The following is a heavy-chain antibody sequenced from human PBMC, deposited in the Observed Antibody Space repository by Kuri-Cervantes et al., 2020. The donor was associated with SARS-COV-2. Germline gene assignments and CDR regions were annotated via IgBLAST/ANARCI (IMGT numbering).Heavy chain of an antibody. CDR3: ARDRGYGGLRYYFDY. D-gene: IGHD5-12*01. CDR1: GFTFSSYG. CDR2: IWYDGSNK. Sequence: GSLRLSCAASGFTFSSYGMHWVRQAPGKGLEWVAVIWYDGSNKYYADSVKGRFTISRDNSKNTLYLQMNSLRAEDTAVYYCARDRGYGGLRYYFDYWGQGTLVTVSS. V-gene: IGHV3-33*08. J-gene: IGHJ4*02.